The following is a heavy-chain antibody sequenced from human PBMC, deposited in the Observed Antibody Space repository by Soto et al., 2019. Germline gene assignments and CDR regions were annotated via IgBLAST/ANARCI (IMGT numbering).Heavy chain of an antibody. CDR2: INPSGGST. J-gene: IGHJ5*02. Sequence: GAAVKCSFKASGYTFTNYYMHWLRQAPGQGLEWMGIINPSGGSTTYAQKFKGRVTMTRDTYTSTVYMELSRLRSEDTDMYYCARAMEYNNSGASWGQGTMVTVSS. CDR1: GYTFTNYY. V-gene: IGHV1-46*01. CDR3: ARAMEYNNSGAS. D-gene: IGHD6-6*01.